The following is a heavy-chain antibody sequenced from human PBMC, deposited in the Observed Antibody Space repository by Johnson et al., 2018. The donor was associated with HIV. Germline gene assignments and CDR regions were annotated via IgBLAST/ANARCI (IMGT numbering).Heavy chain of an antibody. CDR2: ISYDGSNK. CDR3: AREGTYYYDNSGYNDAFDV. D-gene: IGHD3-22*01. CDR1: GFTFSDYY. Sequence: QLVESGGGLVKPGGSLRLSCAASGFTFSDYYMSWIRQAPGKGLEWMAFISYDGSNKYFTDSVRGRFTISSDNSKNTLFLQMNSLRAEDTAVYYCAREGTYYYDNSGYNDAFDVWGQGTMVTVSS. V-gene: IGHV3-30-3*01. J-gene: IGHJ3*01.